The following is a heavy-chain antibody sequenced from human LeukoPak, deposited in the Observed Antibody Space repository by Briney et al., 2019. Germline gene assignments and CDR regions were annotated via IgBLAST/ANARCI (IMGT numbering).Heavy chain of an antibody. V-gene: IGHV4-34*01. D-gene: IGHD4-17*01. CDR1: GGSFSGFY. J-gene: IGHJ4*02. CDR3: ARGTMTTVTYYFDY. CDR2: INHSGST. Sequence: SETLSLTCAVCGGSFSGFYWSWLGQPPGKGLEGIGEINHSGSTNYNPSLKSRVTISVDTSNNQFSLKLSSVTAADTAVYYCARGTMTTVTYYFDYWGQGTLVTVSS.